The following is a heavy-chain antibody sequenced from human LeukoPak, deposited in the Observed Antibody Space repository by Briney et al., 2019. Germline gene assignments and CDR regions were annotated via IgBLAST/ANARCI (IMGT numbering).Heavy chain of an antibody. CDR3: ARGIYDFWSGYYQPYFDY. CDR2: ISPSGSTI. J-gene: IGHJ4*02. V-gene: IGHV3-11*04. Sequence: PGGSLRLSCEASGFTVNDYMSWIRQAPGKGLEWVSYISPSGSTIFFGDSVKGRFTISRDNAKNSLYLQMNSLRAEDTAVYYCARGIYDFWSGYYQPYFDYWGQGTLVTVSS. D-gene: IGHD3-3*01. CDR1: GFTVNDY.